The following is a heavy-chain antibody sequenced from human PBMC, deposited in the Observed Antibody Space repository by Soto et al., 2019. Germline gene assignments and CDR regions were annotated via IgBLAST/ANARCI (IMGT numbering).Heavy chain of an antibody. CDR1: GGTFSSYT. D-gene: IGHD3-9*01. Sequence: ASVKVSCKASGGTFSSYTISWVRQAPGQGLEWMGRIIPILGIANYAQKFQGRVTITADKSTSTAYMELSSLRSEDTAVYYCARSADESDILTGYYAYWGQGTLVTV. J-gene: IGHJ4*02. CDR3: ARSADESDILTGYYAY. CDR2: IIPILGIA. V-gene: IGHV1-69*02.